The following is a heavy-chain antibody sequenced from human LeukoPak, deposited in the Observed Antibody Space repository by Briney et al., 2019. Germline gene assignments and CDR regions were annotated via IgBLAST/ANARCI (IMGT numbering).Heavy chain of an antibody. CDR2: MNPNSGNT. V-gene: IGHV1-8*02. CDR1: GGTFSSYA. D-gene: IGHD3-16*01. J-gene: IGHJ4*02. CDR3: ARVALGTLLDY. Sequence: ASVKVSCKASGGTFSSYAINWVRQATGQGLEWMGWMNPNSGNTGYAQKFQGRVTMTRNTSIGTAYMELSSLRSEDTAVYYCARVALGTLLDYWGQGTLVTVSS.